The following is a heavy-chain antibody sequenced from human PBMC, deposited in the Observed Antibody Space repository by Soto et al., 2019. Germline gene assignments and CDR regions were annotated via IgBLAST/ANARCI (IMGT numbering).Heavy chain of an antibody. CDR3: AREESSLLWFGEPQSSIAFEI. V-gene: IGHV4-38-2*02. Sequence: SETLSLTCAVSGYSISSGYYWGWLRQPPGKGLEWIGSIYHGGSTNYNPSLKSRVTMAVDTSKNQFSLKLSSVTAADADVYYCAREESSLLWFGEPQSSIAFEIWGQGTMVTVSS. CDR2: IYHGGST. CDR1: GYSISSGYY. D-gene: IGHD3-10*01. J-gene: IGHJ3*02.